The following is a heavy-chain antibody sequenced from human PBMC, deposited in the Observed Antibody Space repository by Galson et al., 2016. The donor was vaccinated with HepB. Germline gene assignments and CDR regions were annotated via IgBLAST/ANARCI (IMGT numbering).Heavy chain of an antibody. D-gene: IGHD6-6*01. CDR2: IYWDDDK. V-gene: IGHV2-5*02. CDR1: GFSLSTSGVG. Sequence: PALVKPTQTLTLTCTFSGFSLSTSGVGVGWIRQPPGKALEWLALIYWDDDKRYSPSLKRRLTITKDISKNHVILKMTSLDPVDTATYFCAHYNSNWSFDYWGQGSLVTVSS. CDR3: AHYNSNWSFDY. J-gene: IGHJ4*02.